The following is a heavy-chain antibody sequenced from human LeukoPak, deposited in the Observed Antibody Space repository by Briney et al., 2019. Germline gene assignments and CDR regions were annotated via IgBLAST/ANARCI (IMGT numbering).Heavy chain of an antibody. CDR1: GYTFTGYY. V-gene: IGHV1-2*02. D-gene: IGHD2-2*01. CDR2: INPNSGGT. CDR3: GRHQPAAGGFDP. Sequence: GASVKVSCKASGYTFTGYYMHWVRQAPGQGLEWMGWINPNSGGTNYAQKFQGRVTVTRDTSISTAYMELSRLRSDDTAVYYCGRHQPAAGGFDPWGQGTLVTVSS. J-gene: IGHJ5*02.